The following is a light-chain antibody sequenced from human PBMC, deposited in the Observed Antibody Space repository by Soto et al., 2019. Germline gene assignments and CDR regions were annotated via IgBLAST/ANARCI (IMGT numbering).Light chain of an antibody. CDR3: QQYYSTPLT. CDR2: WAS. J-gene: IGKJ4*01. CDR1: QSVLYSSNNKNF. V-gene: IGKV4-1*01. Sequence: DIVMTQSPDSLAVSLGVRASINCKSSQSVLYSSNNKNFLAWYQQRPGQPPKLLIYWASTRESGVPDRFSGSGSGTDFTLTISSLQAEDVAVYYCQQYYSTPLTFGGGIKVEIK.